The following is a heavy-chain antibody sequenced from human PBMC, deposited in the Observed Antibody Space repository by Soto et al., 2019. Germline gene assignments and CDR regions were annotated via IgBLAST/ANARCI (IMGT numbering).Heavy chain of an antibody. D-gene: IGHD6-13*01. J-gene: IGHJ4*02. CDR1: GGSISSGGYS. V-gene: IGHV4-30-2*01. CDR2: IYHSGST. CDR3: ARDGSRLDY. Sequence: KTSETLSLTCAVSGGSISSGGYSWSWIRQPPGKGLEWIGYIYHSGSTYYNPSLKSRVTISVDRSKNQFSLKLSSVTAADTAVYYCARDGSRLDYWGQGTLVTVSS.